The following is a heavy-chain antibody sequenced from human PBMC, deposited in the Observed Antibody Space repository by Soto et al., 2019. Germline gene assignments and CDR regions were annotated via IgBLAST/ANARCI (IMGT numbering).Heavy chain of an antibody. CDR1: GGSFSGYY. D-gene: IGHD3-22*01. CDR3: ARGPEYYYGGSGYVDY. CDR2: INHGGST. J-gene: IGHJ4*02. Sequence: LSLTCAVYGGSFSGYYWSWIRQPPGRGLEWIGEINHGGSTNYNPSLKSRVTMSLDTSKNQFSLKLTSVTAADTSVYYCARGPEYYYGGSGYVDYWGRGTLVTVSS. V-gene: IGHV4-34*01.